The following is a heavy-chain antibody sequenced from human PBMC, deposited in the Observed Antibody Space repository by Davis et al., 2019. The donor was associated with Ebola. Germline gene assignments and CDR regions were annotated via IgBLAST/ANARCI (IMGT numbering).Heavy chain of an antibody. CDR1: GGSISSHY. J-gene: IGHJ6*03. V-gene: IGHV4-59*08. D-gene: IGHD6-19*01. CDR3: ARTGYSSGWPYYYYYYMDV. CDR2: IYYSGST. Sequence: PSETLSLTCTVSGGSISSHYWSWIRQPPGKGLEWIGYIYYSGSTNYNPSLKSRVTISVDTSKNQFSLKLSSVTAADTAVYYCARTGYSSGWPYYYYYYMDVWGKGTTVTVSS.